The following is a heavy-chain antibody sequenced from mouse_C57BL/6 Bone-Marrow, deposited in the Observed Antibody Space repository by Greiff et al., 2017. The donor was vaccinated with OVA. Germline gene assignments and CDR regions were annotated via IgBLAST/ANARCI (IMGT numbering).Heavy chain of an antibody. V-gene: IGHV1-18*01. Sequence: SGPELVKPGASVKIPCKASGYTFTDYNMDWVKQSHGKSLEWIGDINPNNGGTIYNQKFKGKATLTVDKSSSTAYMELRSLTSEDTAVYYCARGIYYYGSSYVSYAMDYWGQGTSVTVSS. D-gene: IGHD1-1*01. CDR2: INPNNGGT. CDR3: ARGIYYYGSSYVSYAMDY. CDR1: GYTFTDYN. J-gene: IGHJ4*01.